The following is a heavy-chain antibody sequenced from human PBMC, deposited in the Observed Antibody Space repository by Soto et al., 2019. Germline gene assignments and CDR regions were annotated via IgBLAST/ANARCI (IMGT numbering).Heavy chain of an antibody. D-gene: IGHD1-1*01. CDR3: ARQARSGTDYFDY. J-gene: IGHJ4*02. V-gene: IGHV4-34*09. Sequence: SETLSLTCAVYGGSFSGYYWSWIRQPPGKGLEWIGEINHSGSTNYNPSLKSRLTISVDTSKNQFSLRLSSVTAADTAVYYCARQARSGTDYFDYWGQGTLVTVSS. CDR2: INHSGST. CDR1: GGSFSGYY.